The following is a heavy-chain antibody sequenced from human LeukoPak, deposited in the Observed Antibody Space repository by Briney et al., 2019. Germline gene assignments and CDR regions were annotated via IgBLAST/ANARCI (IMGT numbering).Heavy chain of an antibody. CDR2: IYSDGST. D-gene: IGHD5-24*01. J-gene: IGHJ4*02. CDR1: GFTVSSNY. Sequence: GGSLRLSCAVSGFTVSSNYMSWVRQAPGKGLEWVSVIYSDGSTYYADSVKGRFTISRDNSKNTLYLQMNSLRAEDTAVYYCARGPRGDGYNDYWGQGTLVTVSS. CDR3: ARGPRGDGYNDY. V-gene: IGHV3-53*01.